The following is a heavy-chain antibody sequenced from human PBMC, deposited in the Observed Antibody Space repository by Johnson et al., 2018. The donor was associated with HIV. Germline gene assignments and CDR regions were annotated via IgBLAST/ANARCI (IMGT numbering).Heavy chain of an antibody. CDR2: IWYAGSNN. CDR3: VRDRSIDDIMYAFDS. D-gene: IGHD3-9*01. V-gene: IGHV3-33*01. CDR1: VVTFSSYG. J-gene: IGHJ3*02. Sequence: QVQLVESGGGVVQSGRSLRLSCAASVVTFSSYGMHWVRQAPGNGLEWGAVIWYAGSNNYYPDSVKVRFTISRDNSKNTLYLQMNSLSAEDTALYYGVRDRSIDDIMYAFDSWGQGTMVSVSS.